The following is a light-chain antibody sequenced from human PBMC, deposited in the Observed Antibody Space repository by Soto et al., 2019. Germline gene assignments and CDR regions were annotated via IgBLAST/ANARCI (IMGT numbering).Light chain of an antibody. J-gene: IGKJ1*01. Sequence: DIQMTQSPSTLSGSVGDRVTITCRASQTISSWLAWYQQKPGKAPKRMIYKASTLKSGVPSKFSGRGSGTEFTLNLSSLQPDDFATYYCQHYYSYSEAFGQGTKVELK. CDR3: QHYYSYSEA. CDR2: KAS. CDR1: QTISSW. V-gene: IGKV1-5*03.